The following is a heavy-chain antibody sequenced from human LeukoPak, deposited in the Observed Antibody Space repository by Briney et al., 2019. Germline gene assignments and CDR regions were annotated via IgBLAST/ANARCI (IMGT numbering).Heavy chain of an antibody. CDR2: IFPGDSDT. Sequence: GESLKISCKGSGYSFTSYWIAWVRQMPGKGLEWMGIIFPGDSDTTYSPSFQGQVVISADKSISTTYLQWSSLKASDTATYYCARHGTVAGTTTGVDSWGQGTLVTVSS. V-gene: IGHV5-51*01. CDR3: ARHGTVAGTTTGVDS. J-gene: IGHJ4*02. D-gene: IGHD1-7*01. CDR1: GYSFTSYW.